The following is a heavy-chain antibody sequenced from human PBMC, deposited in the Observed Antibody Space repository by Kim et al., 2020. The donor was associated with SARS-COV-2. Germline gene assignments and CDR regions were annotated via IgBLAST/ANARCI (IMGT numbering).Heavy chain of an antibody. D-gene: IGHD1-26*01. V-gene: IGHV1-46*01. Sequence: AQKFQGRVTMTRDTSTSTVYMELSSLRSEDTAVYYCARTGATYDKGFDYWGQGTLVTVSS. J-gene: IGHJ4*02. CDR3: ARTGATYDKGFDY.